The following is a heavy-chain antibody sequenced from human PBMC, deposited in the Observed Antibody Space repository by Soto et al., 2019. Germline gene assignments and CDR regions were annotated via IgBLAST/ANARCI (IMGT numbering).Heavy chain of an antibody. CDR1: GFTFSSYS. Sequence: SLRLSCAASGFTFSSYSMNWVRQAPGKGLEWVSSISSSSSYIYYADSVKGRFTISRGNAKNSLYLQMNSLRAEDTAVYYCARSGSGSYYPHFDYWGQGTLVTVSS. CDR2: ISSSSSYI. V-gene: IGHV3-21*01. D-gene: IGHD3-10*01. CDR3: ARSGSGSYYPHFDY. J-gene: IGHJ4*02.